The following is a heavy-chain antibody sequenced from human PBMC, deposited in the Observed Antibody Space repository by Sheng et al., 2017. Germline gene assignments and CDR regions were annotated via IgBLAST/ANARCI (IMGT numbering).Heavy chain of an antibody. V-gene: IGHV4-39*07. Sequence: QLQLQESGPGLVKPSETLSLTCTVSGGSISSSSYYWGWIRQPPGKGLEWIGSIYYSGSTYYNPSLKSRVTISVDTSKNQFSLKLSSVTAADTAVYYCASWTQRDSWYFDLVGPWHTGHCLL. CDR2: IYYSGST. CDR1: GGSISSSSYY. D-gene: IGHD1-1*01. CDR3: ASWTQRDSWYFDL. J-gene: IGHJ2*01.